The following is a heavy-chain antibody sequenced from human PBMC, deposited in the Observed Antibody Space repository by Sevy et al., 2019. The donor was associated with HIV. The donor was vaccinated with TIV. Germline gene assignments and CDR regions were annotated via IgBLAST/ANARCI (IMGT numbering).Heavy chain of an antibody. CDR2: INHSGST. CDR1: GGSFSGYY. D-gene: IGHD6-6*01. V-gene: IGHV4-34*01. Sequence: SETLSLTCAVYGGSFSGYYWSWIRQPPGKGLGWIGEINHSGSTNYNPSLKSRVTISVVTSKNQFSLKLSSVTAADTAVYYCARGNASKYFQHWGQGTLVTVSS. J-gene: IGHJ1*01. CDR3: ARGNASKYFQH.